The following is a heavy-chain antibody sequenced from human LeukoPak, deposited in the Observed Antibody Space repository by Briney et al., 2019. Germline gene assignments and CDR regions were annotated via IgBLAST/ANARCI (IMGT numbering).Heavy chain of an antibody. CDR3: ARVTYYYDSTFGY. V-gene: IGHV1-2*02. D-gene: IGHD3-22*01. J-gene: IGHJ4*02. CDR2: INPNSGGT. Sequence: ASVKVSCKASGYTFTGYYMHWVRQAPGQGLEWMGWINPNSGGTNYAQKFQGRVTMTRDTSISTAYMELSRLRSDDTAVYYCARVTYYYDSTFGYWGQGTLVTVSS. CDR1: GYTFTGYY.